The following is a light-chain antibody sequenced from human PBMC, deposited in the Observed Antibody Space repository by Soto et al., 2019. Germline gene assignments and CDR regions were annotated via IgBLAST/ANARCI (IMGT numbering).Light chain of an antibody. Sequence: QSALTQPASGFGSPGQSTTISCTGTSSDVGGHNYFSWYQQHPGKAPKLWIYEVRVRPSGVSIRFSGSKSANTASLTISGLQAEDEADYYCSSYTTTSTLRVFGGGTKLTVL. V-gene: IGLV2-14*01. CDR2: EVR. CDR1: SSDVGGHNY. J-gene: IGLJ3*02. CDR3: SSYTTTSTLRV.